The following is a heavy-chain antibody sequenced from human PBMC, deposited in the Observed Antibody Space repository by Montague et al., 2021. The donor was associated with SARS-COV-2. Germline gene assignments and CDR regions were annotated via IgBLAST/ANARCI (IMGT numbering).Heavy chain of an antibody. CDR2: TYYRSKWYN. V-gene: IGHV6-1*01. CDR1: GDSVSSNSAA. Sequence: CAISGDSVSSNSAAWNWIRQSPSRGLGWLGRTYYRSKWYNDYAVSVKSRITINPDTSKNQFSLQLNSVTPEDTAVYYCARGGWGAPGTGRLFDYWGQGTLATVPS. D-gene: IGHD3-10*01. CDR3: ARGGWGAPGTGRLFDY. J-gene: IGHJ4*02.